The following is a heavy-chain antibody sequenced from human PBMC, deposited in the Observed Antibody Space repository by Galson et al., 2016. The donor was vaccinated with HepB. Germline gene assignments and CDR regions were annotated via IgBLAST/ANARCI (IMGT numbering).Heavy chain of an antibody. CDR3: ARQVWCEGGGSTSYFCYFDY. J-gene: IGHJ4*02. CDR1: EYDFTGYW. D-gene: IGHD2/OR15-2a*01. Sequence: QSGAEVKKPGESLKISCQGSEYDFTGYWIGWVRQMPGKGLEWMGIIYPGDSDTRYSPSFQGQVTISADKSISTAYLQWSTRQASDTAVHYCARQVWCEGGGSTSYFCYFDYWGQGTLVTVSS. V-gene: IGHV5-51*01. CDR2: IYPGDSDT.